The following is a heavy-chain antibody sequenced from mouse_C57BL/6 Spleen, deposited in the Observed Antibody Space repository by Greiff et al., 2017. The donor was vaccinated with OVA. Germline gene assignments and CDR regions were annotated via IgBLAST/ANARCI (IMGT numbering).Heavy chain of an antibody. D-gene: IGHD1-1*01. Sequence: EVQLVESGEGLVKPGGSLKLSCAASGFTFSSYAMSWVRQTPEKRLEWVAYISSGGDYIYYADTVKGRFTISRDNARNTLYLQMSSLKSEDTAMYYCTRVFITTVVATSYWYFDVWGTGTTVTVSS. CDR1: GFTFSSYA. V-gene: IGHV5-9-1*02. CDR3: TRVFITTVVATSYWYFDV. CDR2: ISSGGDYI. J-gene: IGHJ1*03.